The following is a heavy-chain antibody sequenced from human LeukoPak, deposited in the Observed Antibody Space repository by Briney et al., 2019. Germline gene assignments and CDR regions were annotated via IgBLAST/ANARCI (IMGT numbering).Heavy chain of an antibody. CDR2: IRYDGSNK. V-gene: IGHV3-30*02. D-gene: IGHD6-6*01. CDR3: ARGSLGSSSSSDCCPLDY. Sequence: TGGSLRLSCAASGFTFSSYGMHWVRQAPGKGLEWVAFIRYDGSNKYYADSVKGRFTISRDNSKNTLYLQMNSLRAEDTAVFYCARGSLGSSSSSDCCPLDYWGQGALVTVSS. CDR1: GFTFSSYG. J-gene: IGHJ4*02.